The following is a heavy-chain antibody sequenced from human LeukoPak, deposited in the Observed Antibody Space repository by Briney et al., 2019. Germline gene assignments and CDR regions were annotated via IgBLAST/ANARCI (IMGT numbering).Heavy chain of an antibody. V-gene: IGHV5-51*01. CDR1: GYSFTGYW. CDR2: IYPSDSDT. Sequence: GESLQISCKGSGYSFTGYWIGWVRQMPGKGLEWMGIIYPSDSDTRYSPSFQGQVTISADKSISTAYLQWSSLKASDTAMYYCARQDHSSGCSYFDYWGQGTLVTVSS. J-gene: IGHJ4*02. CDR3: ARQDHSSGCSYFDY. D-gene: IGHD6-19*01.